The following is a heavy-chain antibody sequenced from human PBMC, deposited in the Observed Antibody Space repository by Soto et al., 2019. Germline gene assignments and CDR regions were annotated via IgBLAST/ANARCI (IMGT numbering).Heavy chain of an antibody. J-gene: IGHJ4*02. D-gene: IGHD4-17*01. V-gene: IGHV3-23*01. CDR3: AKGRDYGGNYRDY. CDR1: GFTFNSYV. Sequence: PGGSLRLSCAASGFTFNSYVMSWVRQAPGKGLEWVSAISGSGGTTYTYYADSVKGRFTTSRDNSQNTLYLHMNSLRVEDTAVYYCAKGRDYGGNYRDYWGQGTLVTVSS. CDR2: ISGSGGTTYT.